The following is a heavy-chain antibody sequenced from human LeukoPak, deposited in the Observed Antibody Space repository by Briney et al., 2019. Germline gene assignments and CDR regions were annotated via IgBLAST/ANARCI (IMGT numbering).Heavy chain of an antibody. CDR3: ARGRRELKYAPDY. Sequence: SETLSLTCNVSGASMRSETHYWSWLRQHPGKGPEWITHIYYTAGAYYNPSLESRVSISLDASENQFSLKLSSVTAADTAVYYCARGRRELKYAPDYWGQGTLVTVSS. D-gene: IGHD2-2*01. V-gene: IGHV4-31*03. CDR2: IYYTAGA. J-gene: IGHJ4*02. CDR1: GASMRSETHY.